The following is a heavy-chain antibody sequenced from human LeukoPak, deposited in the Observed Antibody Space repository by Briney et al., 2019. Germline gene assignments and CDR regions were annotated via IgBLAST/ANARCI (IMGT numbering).Heavy chain of an antibody. Sequence: QTGGSLRLSCAASGFTFSSYAMSWVRQAPGKGLEWVSAISGSGGSTNYADSVKGRFTISRDNSKNTLYLQMNSLRAEDTAAYYCAKGEEGSTSLYGMDVWGKGTTVTVSS. CDR3: AKGEEGSTSLYGMDV. CDR2: ISGSGGST. D-gene: IGHD2-2*01. V-gene: IGHV3-23*01. CDR1: GFTFSSYA. J-gene: IGHJ6*04.